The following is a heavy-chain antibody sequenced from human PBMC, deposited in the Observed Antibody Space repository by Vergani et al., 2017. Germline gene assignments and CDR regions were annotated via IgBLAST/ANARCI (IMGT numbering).Heavy chain of an antibody. Sequence: QVQLQESGPGLVKPSQTLSLTCTVSGGSISSYYWSWIRQPPGKGLEWIGYIYYSGSTNYNPSLKSRVTISVDTSKNQFSLKLSSVTAADTAVYYCARVGCGLVWFGELCNERNWFDPWGQGTLVTVCS. D-gene: IGHD3-10*01. V-gene: IGHV4-59*01. CDR1: GGSISSYY. J-gene: IGHJ5*02. CDR2: IYYSGST. CDR3: ARVGCGLVWFGELCNERNWFDP.